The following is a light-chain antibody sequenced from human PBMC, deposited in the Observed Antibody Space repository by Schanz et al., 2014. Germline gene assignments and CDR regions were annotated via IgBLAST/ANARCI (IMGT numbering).Light chain of an antibody. Sequence: AIQMTQSPSSLSASVGERVTITCRASQGIRNELGWYQQKPGKAPKVLIYGASILQSGVPSRFSGSGSGTDFTLTISSLQPEDFATYYCQQYNTYSPWTFGQGTKVEIK. V-gene: IGKV1-6*01. CDR1: QGIRNE. J-gene: IGKJ1*01. CDR2: GAS. CDR3: QQYNTYSPWT.